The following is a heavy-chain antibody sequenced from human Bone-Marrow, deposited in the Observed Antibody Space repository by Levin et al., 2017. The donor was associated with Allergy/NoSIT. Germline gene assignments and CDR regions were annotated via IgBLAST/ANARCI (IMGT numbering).Heavy chain of an antibody. D-gene: IGHD2-2*02. J-gene: IGHJ4*02. CDR1: GGSISRGDYY. Sequence: LRLSCTVSGGSISRGDYYWSWVRQPPGRALEWMGYIYYSGTSDYNPSLRSRLSFSVDTSKNQFSLRLASVTAADTAVYFCARQGRAGNYTRLFDLWGQGSLVTVSS. V-gene: IGHV4-30-4*01. CDR2: IYYSGTS. CDR3: ARQGRAGNYTRLFDL.